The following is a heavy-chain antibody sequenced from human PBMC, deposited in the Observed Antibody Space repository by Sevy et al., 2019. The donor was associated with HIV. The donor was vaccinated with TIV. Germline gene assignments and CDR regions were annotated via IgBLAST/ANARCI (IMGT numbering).Heavy chain of an antibody. V-gene: IGHV3-53*01. CDR2: IYAGRNT. Sequence: QAGGSLRLSCAASGFTVTFNSMSWVRQAPGWGLVWVSVIYAGRNTYYADSVTGRFSIFRDSFKDTVDLQMDSLRPEDSGVYYCVRERAGIDHWGQGTLVTVSS. J-gene: IGHJ4*02. D-gene: IGHD6-19*01. CDR3: VRERAGIDH. CDR1: GFTVTFNS.